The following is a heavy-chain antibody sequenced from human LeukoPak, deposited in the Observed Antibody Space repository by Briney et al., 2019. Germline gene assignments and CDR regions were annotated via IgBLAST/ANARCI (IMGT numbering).Heavy chain of an antibody. CDR2: IYHSGST. D-gene: IGHD6-13*01. J-gene: IGHJ5*02. V-gene: IGHV4-39*07. Sequence: SETLSLTCTVSGGSISSSSYYWGWIRQPQGKGLEWIGSIYHSGSTYYNPSLKSQVTISVDTSKNQFSLKLTSVTAADTAVYYCARGYSSSWYLNWFDPWGQGTLVTVSS. CDR1: GGSISSSSYY. CDR3: ARGYSSSWYLNWFDP.